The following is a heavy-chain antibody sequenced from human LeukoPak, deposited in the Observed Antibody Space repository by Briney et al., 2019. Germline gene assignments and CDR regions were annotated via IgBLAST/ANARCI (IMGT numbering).Heavy chain of an antibody. CDR1: GASISSFY. D-gene: IGHD2-15*01. J-gene: IGHJ6*02. CDR2: IYYTGST. V-gene: IGHV4-59*01. CDR3: ARDSRGGLYYYGMDV. Sequence: KPSETLSLTCTVSGASISSFYWSWIRQPPGKGLEWIGYIYYTGSTNCNPSLKSRVTISLDTSKNQFSLKLSSVTAADTAVYYCARDSRGGLYYYGMDVWGQGTTVTVSS.